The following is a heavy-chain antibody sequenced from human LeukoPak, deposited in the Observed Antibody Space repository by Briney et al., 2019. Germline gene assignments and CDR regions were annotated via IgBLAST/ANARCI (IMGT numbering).Heavy chain of an antibody. D-gene: IGHD3-3*01. CDR3: ARGRSGYYDRHFDY. V-gene: IGHV4-31*01. CDR1: GGSISSGGYY. CDR2: IYYSGST. Sequence: SQTLSLTCTVSGGSISSGGYYWSWIRQHPGKGLEWIGYIYYSGSTYYNPSLKSQVTISVDTSKNQFSLKLSSVTAADTAVYYCARGRSGYYDRHFDYWGQGTLVTVSS. J-gene: IGHJ4*02.